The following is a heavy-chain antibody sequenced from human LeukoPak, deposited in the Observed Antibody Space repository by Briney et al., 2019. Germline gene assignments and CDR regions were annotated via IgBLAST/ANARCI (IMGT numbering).Heavy chain of an antibody. V-gene: IGHV4-59*01. D-gene: IGHD5-18*01. CDR1: GGSISSYY. CDR2: IYYSGST. CDR3: AREYGYSYGPDFYYYYYMDV. J-gene: IGHJ6*03. Sequence: SETLSLTCTVSGGSISSYYWSWIRQPPGKGLEWIGYIYYSGSTNYNPSLKSRVTISVDTSKNQFSLKLSSVTAADTAVYYCAREYGYSYGPDFYYYYYMDVWGKGTTVTISS.